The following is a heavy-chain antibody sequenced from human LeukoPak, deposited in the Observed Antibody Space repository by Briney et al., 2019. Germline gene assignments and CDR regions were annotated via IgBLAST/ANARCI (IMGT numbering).Heavy chain of an antibody. CDR3: ARVCGDSSGYYNRDDAFDI. CDR2: IWYDGSNK. Sequence: PGGSLRLSCAASGFTFSSYGMHWVRQAPGKGLEWVAVIWYDGSNKYYADSVKGRFTISRDNSKNTLYLQMNSLRAEDTAVYYCARVCGDSSGYYNRDDAFDIWGQGTMVTVSS. CDR1: GFTFSSYG. V-gene: IGHV3-33*08. D-gene: IGHD3-22*01. J-gene: IGHJ3*02.